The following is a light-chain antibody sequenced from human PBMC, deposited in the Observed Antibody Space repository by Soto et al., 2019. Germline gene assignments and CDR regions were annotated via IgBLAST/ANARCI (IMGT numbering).Light chain of an antibody. J-gene: IGLJ1*01. Sequence: QSVPTQAPAISLAAGQWVTISCTPGRSKIGAGDDVHWFQQFQTTSPPLLIYGTNNTPPCGPSRFLGSESGTSAALSIAGLQAGAAAIYYCQSFDSDLTAFVFGPATTLNVL. V-gene: IGLV1-40*01. CDR1: RSKIGAGDD. CDR3: QSFDSDLTAFV. CDR2: GTN.